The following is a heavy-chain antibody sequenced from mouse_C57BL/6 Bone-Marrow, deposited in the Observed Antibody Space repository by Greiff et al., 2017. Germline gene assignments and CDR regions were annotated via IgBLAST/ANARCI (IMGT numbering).Heavy chain of an antibody. CDR2: MHPNGGSP. J-gene: IGHJ4*01. CDR1: GYTFTNYW. CDR3: ARSYDYDDYTMDY. Sequence: QVQLQQPGAELVRPGSSVKLSCKASGYTFTNYWMHWVKQRPGQGLEWIGMMHPNGGSPDYNEQFKSEATLSVDKSSRTAYMELSSLTSEDSAVDYCARSYDYDDYTMDYWGQGTSVTVSS. D-gene: IGHD2-4*01. V-gene: IGHV1-64*01.